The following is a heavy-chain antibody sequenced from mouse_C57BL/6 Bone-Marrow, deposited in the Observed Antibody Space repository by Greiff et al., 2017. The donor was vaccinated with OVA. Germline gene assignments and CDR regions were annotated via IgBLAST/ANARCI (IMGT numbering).Heavy chain of an antibody. CDR2: IYPRSGNT. CDR3: AAVRWFAY. V-gene: IGHV1-81*01. Sequence: QVQLKQSGAELARPGASVKLSCKASGYTFTSYGISWVKQRTGQGLEWIGEIYPRSGNTYYNEKFKGKATLTADKSSSTAYKALRSLTSEDSAVYLCAAVRWFAYWGQGTLVTVSA. J-gene: IGHJ3*01. CDR1: GYTFTSYG. D-gene: IGHD1-1*01.